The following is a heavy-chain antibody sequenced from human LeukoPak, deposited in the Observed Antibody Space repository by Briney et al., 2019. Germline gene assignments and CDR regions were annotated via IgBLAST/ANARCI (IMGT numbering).Heavy chain of an antibody. D-gene: IGHD1-1*01. J-gene: IGHJ4*02. CDR2: IYYSGST. CDR1: GGSISSSSYC. CDR3: ARQLDAYYFDY. Sequence: SETLSLTCTVSGGSISSSSYCWGWIRQPPGKGLEWIGSIYYSGSTYYNPSLKSRVTISVDTSKNQFSLKLSSVTAADTAVYYCARQLDAYYFDYWGQGTLVTVSS. V-gene: IGHV4-39*01.